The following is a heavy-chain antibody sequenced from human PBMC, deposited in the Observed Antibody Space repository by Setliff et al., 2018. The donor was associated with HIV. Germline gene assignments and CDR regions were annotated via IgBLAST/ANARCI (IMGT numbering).Heavy chain of an antibody. D-gene: IGHD2-2*01. Sequence: SETLSLTCAVYGGSFSGYHWSWIRQSPGKGLEWIGEIDHSGSTDDNPSLKSRVTISVDTPKNQFSLKLSSVSAADTAVYYCARGHPIVPTGLVSFYFGHWGQGTLVTVSS. J-gene: IGHJ4*02. CDR3: ARGHPIVPTGLVSFYFGH. CDR2: IDHSGST. CDR1: GGSFSGYH. V-gene: IGHV4-34*01.